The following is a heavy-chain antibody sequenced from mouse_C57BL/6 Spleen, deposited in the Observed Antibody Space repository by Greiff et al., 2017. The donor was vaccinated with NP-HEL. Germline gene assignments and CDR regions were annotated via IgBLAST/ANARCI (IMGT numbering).Heavy chain of an antibody. J-gene: IGHJ3*01. CDR2: ISSGSSTI. Sequence: EVKVVESGGGLVKPGGSLKLSCAASGFTFSDYGMHWVRQAPEKGLEWVAYISSGSSTIYYADTVKGRFTISRDNAKNTLFLQMTSLRSEDTAVYYCARPGSSAWFAYWGQGTLVTVSA. CDR1: GFTFSDYG. V-gene: IGHV5-17*01. D-gene: IGHD1-1*01. CDR3: ARPGSSAWFAY.